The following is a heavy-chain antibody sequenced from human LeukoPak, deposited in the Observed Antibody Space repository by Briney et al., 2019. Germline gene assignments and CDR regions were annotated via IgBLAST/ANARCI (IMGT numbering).Heavy chain of an antibody. D-gene: IGHD3-22*01. V-gene: IGHV3-21*01. Sequence: GGSLRLSCAASGFTFSSYSMNWVHQAPGKGLEWVSSISSSSSYIYYADSVKGRFTISRDNAKNSLYLQMNSLRAEDTAVYYCARAHYYDSSGYYPYYFDYWGQGTLVTVSS. CDR2: ISSSSSYI. CDR3: ARAHYYDSSGYYPYYFDY. J-gene: IGHJ4*02. CDR1: GFTFSSYS.